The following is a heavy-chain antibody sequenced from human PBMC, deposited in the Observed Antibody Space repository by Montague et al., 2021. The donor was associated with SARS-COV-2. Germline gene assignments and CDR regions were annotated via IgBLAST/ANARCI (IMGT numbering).Heavy chain of an antibody. CDR1: GFTFSDYY. CDR2: TSSSSSYT. V-gene: IGHV3-11*06. CDR3: ARSVDTAMVPLYYYYYGMDV. D-gene: IGHD5-18*01. Sequence: SLRLSCAASGFTFSDYYMSWIRQAPGKGLEWVSYTSSSSSYTNYADSVKGRFTISRDNAKNSLYLQMNSLRAEDTAVYYCARSVDTAMVPLYYYYYGMDVWGQGITVTVSS. J-gene: IGHJ6*02.